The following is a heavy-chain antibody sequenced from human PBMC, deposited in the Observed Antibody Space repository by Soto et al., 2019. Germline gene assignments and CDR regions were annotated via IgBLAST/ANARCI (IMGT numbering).Heavy chain of an antibody. Sequence: ASPKVSCKVSGCTLTELSMHWVRQAPGKGLEWMGGFDPEDGETIYEQKYQGRVTMTEEPSTDTAYMELSSVISEDPAVYYCATASAPYYYSSGDLVRLHYWR. CDR3: ATASAPYYYSSGDLVRLHY. D-gene: IGHD3-22*01. J-gene: IGHJ4*01. V-gene: IGHV1-24*01. CDR1: GCTLTELS. CDR2: FDPEDGET.